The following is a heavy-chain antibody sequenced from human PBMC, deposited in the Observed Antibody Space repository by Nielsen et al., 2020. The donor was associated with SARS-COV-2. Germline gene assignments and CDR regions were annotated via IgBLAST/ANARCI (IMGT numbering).Heavy chain of an antibody. CDR1: GYTLTEFS. D-gene: IGHD3-3*01. V-gene: IGHV1-24*01. Sequence: ASVKVSCKVSGYTLTEFSMHWVRQAPGKGLEWMGGFDPQDGETTYAQKFQGRVTMTEDTSIDIAYLDLSGLTSDDTAIYYCATDSPIGVVIYALAHWGQGTPVTVSS. CDR2: FDPQDGET. CDR3: ATDSPIGVVIYALAH. J-gene: IGHJ4*02.